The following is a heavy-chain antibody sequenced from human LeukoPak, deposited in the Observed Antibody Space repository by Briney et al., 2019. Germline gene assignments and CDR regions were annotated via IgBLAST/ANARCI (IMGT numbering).Heavy chain of an antibody. CDR1: GFTFSSYS. J-gene: IGHJ4*02. D-gene: IGHD5-18*01. Sequence: GGSLRLSCAASGFTFSSYSMNWVRQAPGKGLEWVSYISSSSGTIYYADSVKGRFTISRDNAKNSLYLQMNSLRAEDTAVYYCAREDGLTAPFDYWGQGTLVTVSS. CDR2: ISSSSGTI. V-gene: IGHV3-48*01. CDR3: AREDGLTAPFDY.